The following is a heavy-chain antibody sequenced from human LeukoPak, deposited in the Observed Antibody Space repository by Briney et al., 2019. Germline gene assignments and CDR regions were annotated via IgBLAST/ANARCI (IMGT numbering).Heavy chain of an antibody. CDR3: ARGGPVAATHKYFQY. CDR2: MHPNSGNT. J-gene: IGHJ1*01. Sequence: ASVKVSSKASGYTFTSYDINWVRQATGQGLEWMGWMHPNSGNTGYAQNFQGRVTMTRNTSISTAYMELSSLRSEDTAVYYCARGGPVAATHKYFQYWGQGTLVTVSS. V-gene: IGHV1-8*01. D-gene: IGHD6-19*01. CDR1: GYTFTSYD.